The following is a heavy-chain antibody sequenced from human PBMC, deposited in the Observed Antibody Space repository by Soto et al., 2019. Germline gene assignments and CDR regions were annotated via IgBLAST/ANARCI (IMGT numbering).Heavy chain of an antibody. Sequence: SETLSLTCTVSGGSISSGDYYWSWIRQPPGKGLEWIGYIYYSGSTYYNPSLKSRVTISVDTSKNQFSLKLSSVTAADTAVYYCARSVDTAMVMGYYFDYWGQGTLVTVSS. V-gene: IGHV4-30-4*01. CDR1: GGSISSGDYY. D-gene: IGHD5-18*01. J-gene: IGHJ4*02. CDR2: IYYSGST. CDR3: ARSVDTAMVMGYYFDY.